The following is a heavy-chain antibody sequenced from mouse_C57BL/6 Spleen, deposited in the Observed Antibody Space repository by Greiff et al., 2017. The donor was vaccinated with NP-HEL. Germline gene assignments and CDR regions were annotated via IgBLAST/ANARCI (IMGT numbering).Heavy chain of an antibody. CDR3: AIRQDDGYYEGDYYAMDY. D-gene: IGHD2-3*01. J-gene: IGHJ4*01. CDR1: GYTFTSYW. CDR2: IHPSDSDT. Sequence: QVQLQQPGAELVKPGASVKVSCKASGYTFTSYWMHWVKQRPGQGLEWIGRIHPSDSDTNYNQKFKGKATLTVDKSSSTAYMQLSSLTSEDSAVYYCAIRQDDGYYEGDYYAMDYWGQGTSVTVSS. V-gene: IGHV1-74*01.